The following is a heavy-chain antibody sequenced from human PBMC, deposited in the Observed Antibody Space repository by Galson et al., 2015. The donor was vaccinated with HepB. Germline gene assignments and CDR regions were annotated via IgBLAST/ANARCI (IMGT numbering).Heavy chain of an antibody. CDR3: ARGLPAITMIVADAFDI. J-gene: IGHJ3*02. CDR1: GFTFSSYA. CDR2: ISYDGSNK. D-gene: IGHD3-22*01. Sequence: SLRLSCAASGFTFSSYAMHWVRQAPGKGLEWVAVISYDGSNKYYADSVKGRFTISRDNSKNTLYLQMNSLRAEDTAVYYCARGLPAITMIVADAFDIWGQGTMVTVSS. V-gene: IGHV3-30-3*01.